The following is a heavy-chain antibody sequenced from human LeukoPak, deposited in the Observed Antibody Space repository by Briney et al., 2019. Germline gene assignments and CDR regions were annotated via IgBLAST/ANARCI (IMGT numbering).Heavy chain of an antibody. CDR1: GFTFSSYC. Sequence: PGGSLRLSCAASGFTFSSYCMSWVRQAPGKGLEWVAFIRYDESHKYYIDSVKGRFTNSREKSKNTLYLQMNSLRAEDTAVYYCAKVRKWELFFDYWGQGTLGTVSS. V-gene: IGHV3-30*02. D-gene: IGHD1-26*01. CDR2: IRYDESHK. CDR3: AKVRKWELFFDY. J-gene: IGHJ4*02.